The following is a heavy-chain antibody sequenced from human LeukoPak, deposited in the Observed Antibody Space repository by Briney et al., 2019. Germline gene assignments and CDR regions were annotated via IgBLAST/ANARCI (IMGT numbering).Heavy chain of an antibody. Sequence: GGSLRLSCAASGFTFSTSGMSWVRQAPGKGLEWVSAISDGGGYTYYADSVKGRFTISRDNSKNTLYLQVNSLRADDTAIYYCANVRSANYFDSWGQGSLVTVSS. CDR1: GFTFSTSG. J-gene: IGHJ4*02. CDR3: ANVRSANYFDS. CDR2: ISDGGGYT. V-gene: IGHV3-23*01. D-gene: IGHD3-10*02.